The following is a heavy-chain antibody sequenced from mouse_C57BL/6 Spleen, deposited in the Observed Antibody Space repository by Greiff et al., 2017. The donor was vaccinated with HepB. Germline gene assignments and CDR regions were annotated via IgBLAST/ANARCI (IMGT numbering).Heavy chain of an antibody. CDR3: ATHYYGSSYEYYFDY. J-gene: IGHJ2*01. V-gene: IGHV2-9-1*01. D-gene: IGHD1-1*01. CDR2: IWTGGGT. Sequence: VQLVESGPGLVAPSQSLSITCTVSGFSLTSYAISWVRQPPGKGLEWLGVIWTGGGTNYNSALKSRLSISKDNSKSQVFLKMNSLQTDDTARYYCATHYYGSSYEYYFDYWGQGTTLTVSS. CDR1: GFSLTSYA.